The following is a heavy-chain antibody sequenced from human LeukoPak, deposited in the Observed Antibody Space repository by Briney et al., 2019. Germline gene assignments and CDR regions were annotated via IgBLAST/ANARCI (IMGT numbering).Heavy chain of an antibody. CDR1: GGSISSYY. D-gene: IGHD3-10*01. Sequence: PSETLSLTCTVSGGSISSYYWSWIRQPPGKGLEWIGYIYYSGSTNYNPSLKSRVTVSVDTSKNQFSLKLSSVTAADTAVYYCARGKELHSHWGQGTLVTVSS. V-gene: IGHV4-59*01. CDR2: IYYSGST. CDR3: ARGKELHSH. J-gene: IGHJ4*02.